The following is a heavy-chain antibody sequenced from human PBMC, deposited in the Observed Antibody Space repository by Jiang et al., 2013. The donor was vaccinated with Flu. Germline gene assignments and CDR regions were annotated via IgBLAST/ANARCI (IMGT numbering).Heavy chain of an antibody. CDR1: GYTFTSYG. CDR3: ARDDFRAPRGYCSGGSCYSGGGGDY. CDR2: ISAYNGNT. D-gene: IGHD2-15*01. V-gene: IGHV1-18*01. J-gene: IGHJ4*02. Sequence: VKVSCKASGYTFTSYGISWVRQAPGQGLEWMGWISAYNGNTNYAQKLQGRVTMTTDTSTSTAYMELRSLRSDDTAVYYCARDDFRAPRGYCSGGSCYSGGGGDYWGQGTLVTVSS.